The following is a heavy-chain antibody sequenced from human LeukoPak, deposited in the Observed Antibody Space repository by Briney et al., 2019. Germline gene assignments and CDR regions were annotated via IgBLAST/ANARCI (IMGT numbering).Heavy chain of an antibody. CDR2: INHSGST. D-gene: IGHD5-12*01. J-gene: IGHJ4*02. CDR3: ARQWLRLVFPYYFDY. V-gene: IGHV4-34*01. CDR1: GGSFSGYY. Sequence: PSETLSLTCAVYGGSFSGYYWSWSRQPPRKGLEWDGEINHSGSTNYNPSLKSRVTISVYTSKNQFSLKLSSVTAADTAVYYCARQWLRLVFPYYFDYWGQGTLVTVSS.